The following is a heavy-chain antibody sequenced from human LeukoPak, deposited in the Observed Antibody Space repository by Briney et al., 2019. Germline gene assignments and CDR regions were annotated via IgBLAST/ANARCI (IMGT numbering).Heavy chain of an antibody. D-gene: IGHD3-3*01. CDR1: GYTFTTYG. Sequence: ASVKVSCKASGYTFTTYGIGWVRQAPGQGLEWMGWLSAYNGHTNCAQKLQGRVTMTTDTTTSTAYMEVRSLRSDDTAVYYCARADITSFGVVINFDHWGQGSLVSVSS. CDR2: LSAYNGHT. CDR3: ARADITSFGVVINFDH. V-gene: IGHV1-18*01. J-gene: IGHJ4*02.